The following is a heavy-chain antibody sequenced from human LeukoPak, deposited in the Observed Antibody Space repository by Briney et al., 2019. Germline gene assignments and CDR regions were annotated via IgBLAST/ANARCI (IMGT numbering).Heavy chain of an antibody. CDR2: IIPIFGTA. V-gene: IGHV1-69*01. J-gene: IGHJ3*02. CDR3: ATTYYYGRWGRAFDI. Sequence: GSSVKVSCKASGGTFSSYAISWVRQAPGQGLEWMGGIIPIFGTAKYAQKFQGRVTITADESTSTAYMELSSLRSEDTAVYYCATTYYYGRWGRAFDIWGQGTMVTVSS. D-gene: IGHD3-10*01. CDR1: GGTFSSYA.